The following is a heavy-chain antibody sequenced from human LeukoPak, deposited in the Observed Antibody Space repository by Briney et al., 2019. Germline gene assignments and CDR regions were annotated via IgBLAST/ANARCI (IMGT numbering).Heavy chain of an antibody. Sequence: PGGSLRLSCAASGFTFSSFGMNWVRQAPGKGLEWVSSISSGTTYIYYADSVKGRFTISRDNAKNSLCLQMNSLRAEDTAVYFCARSSDRYGMDVWGQGTTVAVSS. J-gene: IGHJ6*02. D-gene: IGHD2-15*01. CDR1: GFTFSSFG. CDR2: ISSGTTYI. CDR3: ARSSDRYGMDV. V-gene: IGHV3-21*01.